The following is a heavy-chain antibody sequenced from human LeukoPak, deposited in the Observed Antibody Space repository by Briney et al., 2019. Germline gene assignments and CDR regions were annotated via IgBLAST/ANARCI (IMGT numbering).Heavy chain of an antibody. CDR1: GYTLTSYD. CDR3: ARGKGSSWYRWFDS. D-gene: IGHD6-13*01. J-gene: IGHJ5*01. Sequence: ASVKVSCKASGYTLTSYDINWVRQATGQGLEWMGWMNPNSGNTGYAQKFQGRVTMTRNTSISTAYMEVSSLRSDDTAVYYCARGKGSSWYRWFDSWGQGTLVTVSS. CDR2: MNPNSGNT. V-gene: IGHV1-8*01.